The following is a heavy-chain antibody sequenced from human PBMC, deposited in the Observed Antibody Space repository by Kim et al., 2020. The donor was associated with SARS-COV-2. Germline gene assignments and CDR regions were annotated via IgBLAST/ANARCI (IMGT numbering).Heavy chain of an antibody. CDR1: GYTFTGYY. CDR2: INPNSGGT. V-gene: IGHV1-2*02. J-gene: IGHJ5*02. Sequence: ASVKVSCKASGYTFTGYYMHWVRQAPGQGLEWMGWINPNSGGTNYAQKFQGRVTMTRDTSISTAYMELSRLRSDDTAVYYCARPLSGESNWFDPWGQGTLVTVSS. D-gene: IGHD3-10*01. CDR3: ARPLSGESNWFDP.